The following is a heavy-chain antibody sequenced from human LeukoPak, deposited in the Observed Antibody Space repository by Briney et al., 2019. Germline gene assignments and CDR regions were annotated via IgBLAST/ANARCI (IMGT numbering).Heavy chain of an antibody. Sequence: EASVKVSCKASGGTFSSYAISWVRQAPGQGLEWMGGIIPIFGTANYAQKFQGRVTITTDESTSTAYMELSSLRSEDTAVYYCARAEFLDSSSWYWFDPWGQGTLVTVSS. J-gene: IGHJ5*02. CDR1: GGTFSSYA. CDR3: ARAEFLDSSSWYWFDP. V-gene: IGHV1-69*05. CDR2: IIPIFGTA. D-gene: IGHD6-13*01.